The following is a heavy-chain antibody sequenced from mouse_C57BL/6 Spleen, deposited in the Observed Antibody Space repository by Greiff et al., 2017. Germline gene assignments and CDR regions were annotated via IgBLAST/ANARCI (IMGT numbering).Heavy chain of an antibody. CDR3: ARHPITTVVGDYYAMDY. Sequence: EVKLVESGGDLVKPGGSLKLSCAASGFTFSSYGMSWVRQTPDKRLEWVATISSGGSYTYYPDSVKGRFTISRDNAKNTLYLQMSSLKSEDTAMYYCARHPITTVVGDYYAMDYWGQGTSVTVSS. J-gene: IGHJ4*01. CDR2: ISSGGSYT. CDR1: GFTFSSYG. D-gene: IGHD1-1*01. V-gene: IGHV5-6*02.